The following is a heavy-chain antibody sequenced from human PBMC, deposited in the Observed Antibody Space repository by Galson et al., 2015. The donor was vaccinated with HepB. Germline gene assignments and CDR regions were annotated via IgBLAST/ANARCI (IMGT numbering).Heavy chain of an antibody. D-gene: IGHD3-22*01. Sequence: SLRLSCAASGFTFDDYAMHWVRQAPGKGLEWVSGISWNSGSIGYADSVKGRFTISRDNAKNSPYLQMNSLRAEDTALYYCAKDKSRVITYGNWFDPWGQGTLVTVSS. V-gene: IGHV3-9*01. J-gene: IGHJ5*02. CDR3: AKDKSRVITYGNWFDP. CDR1: GFTFDDYA. CDR2: ISWNSGSI.